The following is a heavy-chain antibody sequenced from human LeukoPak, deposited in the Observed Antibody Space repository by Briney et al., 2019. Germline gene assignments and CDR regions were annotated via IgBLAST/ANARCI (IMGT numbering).Heavy chain of an antibody. J-gene: IGHJ6*02. D-gene: IGHD5-12*01. CDR2: ISVDGSNK. V-gene: IGHV3-30*18. Sequence: GGSLRLSCAASGVTFSTYAMHWVRQAPGKGLEWVAVISVDGSNKYYGDTVMGRFTISRDSSKNTLYLQMNSLRGEDTTVYYCAKAGRGYSGDYAMDVWGQGTTVTVSS. CDR3: AKAGRGYSGDYAMDV. CDR1: GVTFSTYA.